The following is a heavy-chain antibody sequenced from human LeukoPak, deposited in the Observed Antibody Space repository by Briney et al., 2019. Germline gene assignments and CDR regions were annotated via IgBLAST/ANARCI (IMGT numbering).Heavy chain of an antibody. V-gene: IGHV4-59*12. CDR2: IYYSGST. CDR3: ARAPPYSSSWYRGWFDP. Sequence: SETLSLTCTVSGGSISSYYWSWIRQPPGKGLEWIGYIYYSGSTNYNPSLKSRVTISVDTSKNQFSLKLSSVTAADTAVYYCARAPPYSSSWYRGWFDPWGQGTLVTVSS. CDR1: GGSISSYY. J-gene: IGHJ5*02. D-gene: IGHD6-13*01.